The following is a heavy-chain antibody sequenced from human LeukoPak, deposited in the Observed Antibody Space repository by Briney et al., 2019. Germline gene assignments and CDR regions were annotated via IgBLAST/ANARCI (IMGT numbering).Heavy chain of an antibody. CDR2: IWYDGSKR. V-gene: IGHV3-33*01. J-gene: IGHJ4*02. Sequence: GGSLRLSCAASGFTFSSYGMHWVRQAPSKGLEWVAVIWYDGSKREYGDSVKGRFTVSRDDSKNTLYLQMNSLRAEDTAVYYCAREASGYYRDFWGQGTLVTVSS. CDR1: GFTFSSYG. CDR3: AREASGYYRDF. D-gene: IGHD3-3*01.